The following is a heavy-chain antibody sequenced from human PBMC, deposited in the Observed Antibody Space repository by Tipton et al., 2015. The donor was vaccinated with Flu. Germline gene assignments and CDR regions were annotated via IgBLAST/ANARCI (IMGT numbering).Heavy chain of an antibody. J-gene: IGHJ4*02. D-gene: IGHD3-10*01. CDR3: ARFSVRGESDY. CDR1: GGSINSYY. V-gene: IGHV4-4*07. Sequence: TLSLTCTVSGGSINSYYWSWIRQPAGKGLEWIGRIYSSGSTNYNPSLKSRVTMLVDTSKNQFSPKMSSVTAADTAVYYCARFSVRGESDYWGQGTLVTVSS. CDR2: IYSSGST.